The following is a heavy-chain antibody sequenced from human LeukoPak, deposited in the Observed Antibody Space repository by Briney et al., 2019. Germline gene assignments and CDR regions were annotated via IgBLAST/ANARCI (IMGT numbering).Heavy chain of an antibody. CDR3: AREDPQTKVPEGMDV. V-gene: IGHV4-34*01. CDR2: INHSGST. D-gene: IGHD4/OR15-4a*01. Sequence: SETLSLTCAVYGGSFSGYYWSWIRQPPGKGLEWIGEINHSGSTNYNPSLKSRVTILVDTSKNQFSLKLSSVTAADTAVYYCAREDPQTKVPEGMDVWGQGTTVTVSS. CDR1: GGSFSGYY. J-gene: IGHJ6*02.